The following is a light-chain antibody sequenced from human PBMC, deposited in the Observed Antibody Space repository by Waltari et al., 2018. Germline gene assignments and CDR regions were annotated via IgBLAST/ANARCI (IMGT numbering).Light chain of an antibody. V-gene: IGLV2-8*01. CDR3: SSYGGSNNFVL. J-gene: IGLJ3*02. CDR1: SRDLGSYQY. CDR2: DVS. Sequence: QSALTQPPSASGSPGQSVTISCTGTSRDLGSYQYVSWYQQHPGKAPNLIIYDVSKRPSGVADRFSGSKSGSTASLTVSGLQAEDGADYYCSSYGGSNNFVLFGGGTKLTVL.